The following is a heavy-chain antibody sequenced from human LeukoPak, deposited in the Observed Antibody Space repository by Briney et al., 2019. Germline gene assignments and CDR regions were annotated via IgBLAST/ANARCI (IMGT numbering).Heavy chain of an antibody. Sequence: PSQTLSLTCTVSGGSISSGDYYWSWIRQPPEKGLEWIGYIYYSGSTYYNPSLKSRVTISVDTSKNQFSLKLSSVTAADTAVYYCARGLTYCSGGSCYPNWFDPWGQGTLVTVSS. CDR3: ARGLTYCSGGSCYPNWFDP. CDR2: IYYSGST. D-gene: IGHD2-15*01. J-gene: IGHJ5*02. V-gene: IGHV4-30-4*01. CDR1: GGSISSGDYY.